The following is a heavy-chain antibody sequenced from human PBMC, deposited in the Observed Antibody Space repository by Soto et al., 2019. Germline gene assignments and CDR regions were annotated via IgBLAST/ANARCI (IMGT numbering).Heavy chain of an antibody. CDR2: ISSSGSTI. J-gene: IGHJ4*02. V-gene: IGHV3-11*01. Sequence: GGSLRLSCAASGFTFSDYYMSWIRQAPGKGLEWVSYISSSGSTIYYADSVKGRFTISRDNAKNSLYLQMNSLRAEDTAVYYCARGSRSGWAWDYFDYWGQGTLVTVSS. D-gene: IGHD6-19*01. CDR3: ARGSRSGWAWDYFDY. CDR1: GFTFSDYY.